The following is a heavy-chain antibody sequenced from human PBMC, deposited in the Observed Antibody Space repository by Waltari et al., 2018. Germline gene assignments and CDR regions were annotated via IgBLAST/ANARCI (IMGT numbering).Heavy chain of an antibody. CDR2: IKRKSRSRSYTT. Sequence: DVQLVESGGGLVQSGGSLRLSCATSGFRFSDYYMDWVRQAPGKGLEWVGRIKRKSRSRSYTTDYAASVKGRFSISRDDSQNSLFLQMNSLKIEDTALYYCTREYFYRFDYWGQGSLVTVSP. V-gene: IGHV3-72*01. D-gene: IGHD4-4*01. CDR3: TREYFYRFDY. J-gene: IGHJ4*02. CDR1: GFRFSDYY.